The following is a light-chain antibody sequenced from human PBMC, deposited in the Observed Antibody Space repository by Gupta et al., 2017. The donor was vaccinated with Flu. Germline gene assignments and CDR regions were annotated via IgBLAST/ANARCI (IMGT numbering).Light chain of an antibody. CDR2: DVS. Sequence: SPSSLSASGGDRVTSACRASQVISKYLAWYQQKPGTGHKLLIYDVSTLQSGVPSRFSSSGSGTDFTLTISRLQPEDVATYYCQKNSRARPFGQGTKVEIK. CDR1: QVISKY. J-gene: IGKJ1*01. V-gene: IGKV1-27*01. CDR3: QKNSRARP.